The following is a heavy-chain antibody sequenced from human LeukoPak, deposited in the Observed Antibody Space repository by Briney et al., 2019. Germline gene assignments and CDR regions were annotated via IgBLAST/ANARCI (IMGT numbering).Heavy chain of an antibody. CDR2: INPNSGGT. Sequence: ASVKVSCKASGYTFTGYYLHWMRQAPGQGLEWMGWINPNSGGTDYAQKFQGTVTMTRDTSISTAYVELSRLRSDDTAVYYCARDSHSSGWYLPDYWGQGTLVTVSS. CDR1: GYTFTGYY. J-gene: IGHJ4*02. CDR3: ARDSHSSGWYLPDY. D-gene: IGHD6-19*01. V-gene: IGHV1-2*02.